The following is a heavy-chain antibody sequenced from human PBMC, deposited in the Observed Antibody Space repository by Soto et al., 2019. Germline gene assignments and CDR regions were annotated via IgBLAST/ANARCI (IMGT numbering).Heavy chain of an antibody. CDR3: AKASEPGAGPFDY. Sequence: EVQLLESGGGLVQPGGSLRLSCAASGFPFSSYAMSWVRQAPGKGLEWVSTISGGGGSTYYADSVKGRFTISRDNSKNTLYPQMKGLRAEDPAVYYGAKASEPGAGPFDYWGQGTLVTVSS. D-gene: IGHD1-26*01. CDR1: GFPFSSYA. V-gene: IGHV3-23*01. J-gene: IGHJ4*02. CDR2: ISGGGGST.